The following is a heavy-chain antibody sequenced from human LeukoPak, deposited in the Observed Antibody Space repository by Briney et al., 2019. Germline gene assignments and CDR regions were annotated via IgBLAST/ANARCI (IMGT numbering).Heavy chain of an antibody. CDR2: IYNGGTT. D-gene: IGHD6-6*01. CDR1: GVTSNY. J-gene: IGHJ4*02. Sequence: PGGSLRLSCAASGVTSNYFTWVRQAPGKGLEGVSVIYNGGTTYYADSVKGRFTISRDNSKSTLFVYLQMNSLRTDDTAVYYCAGGGEAARSLHYWGQGTLVTVSS. CDR3: AGGGEAARSLHY. V-gene: IGHV3-66*02.